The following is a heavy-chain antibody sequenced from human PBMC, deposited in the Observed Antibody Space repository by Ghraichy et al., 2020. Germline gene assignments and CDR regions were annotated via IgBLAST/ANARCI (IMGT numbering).Heavy chain of an antibody. Sequence: THSGNIIYNPSLRSRVTMSVDPSADQFSLNLTSVTAADTAVYYCARGFYYMDVWGKGTMVNVS. CDR3: ARGFYYMDV. J-gene: IGHJ6*03. CDR2: THSGNI. V-gene: IGHV4-34*01.